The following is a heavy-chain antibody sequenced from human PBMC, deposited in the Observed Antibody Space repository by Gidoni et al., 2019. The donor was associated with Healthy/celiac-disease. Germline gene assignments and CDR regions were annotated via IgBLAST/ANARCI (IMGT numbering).Heavy chain of an antibody. D-gene: IGHD3-16*02. CDR1: GYRFTSYW. Sequence: EVQLVQSGAEVNRPGESLTISCKGSGYRFTSYWIGWVRQMPGKGLEWMGIIYPGDSDTRYSPSFQGQVTISADKSISTAYLQWSSLKASDTAMYYCARPIALTDLYFDYWGQGTLVTVSS. CDR3: ARPIALTDLYFDY. V-gene: IGHV5-51*03. J-gene: IGHJ4*02. CDR2: IYPGDSDT.